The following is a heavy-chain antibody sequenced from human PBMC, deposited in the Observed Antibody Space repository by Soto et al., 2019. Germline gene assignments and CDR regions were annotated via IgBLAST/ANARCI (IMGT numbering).Heavy chain of an antibody. CDR3: ARGASSSWYLNYYGMDV. Sequence: GASVKVSCKASGGTFSSYAISWVRQAPGQGLEWMGGIIPIFGTANYAQKFQGRVTITADESTSTAYMELSSLRSEDTAVYYCARGASSSWYLNYYGMDVWGQGTTVTVS. V-gene: IGHV1-69*13. D-gene: IGHD6-13*01. J-gene: IGHJ6*02. CDR1: GGTFSSYA. CDR2: IIPIFGTA.